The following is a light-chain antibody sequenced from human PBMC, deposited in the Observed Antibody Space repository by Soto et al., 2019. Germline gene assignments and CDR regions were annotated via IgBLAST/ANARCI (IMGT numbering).Light chain of an antibody. CDR3: QQCNSYSRT. CDR1: QSINNW. Sequence: GARVTITCRASQSINNWLAWYQQEPGKAPKLLISDASSLERGVPSRFSGSVSGTEFTLTISSLQPDDFATYYCQQCNSYSRTFGQGTKVDIK. CDR2: DAS. J-gene: IGKJ1*01. V-gene: IGKV1-5*01.